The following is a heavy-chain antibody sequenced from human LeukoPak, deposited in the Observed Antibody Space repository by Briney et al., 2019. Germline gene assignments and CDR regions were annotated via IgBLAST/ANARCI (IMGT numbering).Heavy chain of an antibody. Sequence: PSETLSLTCTVSGGSISSSSYYWGWIRQPPGKGLEWIASIYYRGSTYYNPSLQTRVTISVVTSRNQFSLKVSSVTAADTAVYYCARQAVASWRVKNRFDYWGQGTLVTVSS. D-gene: IGHD6-19*01. CDR2: IYYRGST. CDR3: ARQAVASWRVKNRFDY. V-gene: IGHV4-39*01. J-gene: IGHJ4*02. CDR1: GGSISSSSYY.